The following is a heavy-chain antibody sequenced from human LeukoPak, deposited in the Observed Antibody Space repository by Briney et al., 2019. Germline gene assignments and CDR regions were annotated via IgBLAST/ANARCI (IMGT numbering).Heavy chain of an antibody. J-gene: IGHJ4*02. D-gene: IGHD2-2*01. Sequence: GGSLRLSCAASGFTFSSYGMHWVRQAPGKGLEWVAVISYDGSNKYYADSVKGRFTISRDNSKNTLYLQMNSLRAEDTAVYYCARDRGSGYCSSTSCFSFDYWGQGTLVTVSS. CDR3: ARDRGSGYCSSTSCFSFDY. V-gene: IGHV3-30*03. CDR1: GFTFSSYG. CDR2: ISYDGSNK.